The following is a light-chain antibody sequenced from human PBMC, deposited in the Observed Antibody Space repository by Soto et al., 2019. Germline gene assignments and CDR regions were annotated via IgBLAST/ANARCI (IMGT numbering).Light chain of an antibody. CDR1: QSVSSSY. CDR2: GAS. CDR3: HHYVRSPLT. J-gene: IGKJ4*02. Sequence: EIVLTKSPGTLSLSPGERATLSCRASQSVSSSYLAWYQQKPGQAPRLLIYGASSRATGIPDRFSGSGSVTDVPLTISRLEPEDFAVYDCHHYVRSPLTVGGETKVEIK. V-gene: IGKV3-20*01.